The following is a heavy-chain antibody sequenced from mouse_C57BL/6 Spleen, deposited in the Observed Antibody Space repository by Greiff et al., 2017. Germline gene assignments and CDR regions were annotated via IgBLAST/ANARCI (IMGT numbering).Heavy chain of an antibody. Sequence: QVQLKESGAELVKPGASVKISCKASGYAFSSYWMNWVKQRPGKGLEWIGQIYPGDGDTNYNGKFKGKATLTADKSSSTAYMQLSSLTSEDSAVYFCETRTTVVAKGDYFDYWGQGTTLTVSS. CDR2: IYPGDGDT. D-gene: IGHD1-1*01. CDR1: GYAFSSYW. J-gene: IGHJ2*01. CDR3: ETRTTVVAKGDYFDY. V-gene: IGHV1-80*01.